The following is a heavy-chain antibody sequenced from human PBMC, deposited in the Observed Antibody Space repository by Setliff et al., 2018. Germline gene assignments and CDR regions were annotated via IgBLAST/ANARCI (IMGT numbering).Heavy chain of an antibody. Sequence: PGGSLRLSCAASGFTVSTNYMIWVRQAPGKGLEWVSVIYSGGSTYYADSVKGRFTISRDNSKNTLYLHMNSLRAEDTAVHYCARDHVYGSQYYYYYYGMDVWGQGTTVTVSS. CDR3: ARDHVYGSQYYYYYYGMDV. CDR1: GFTVSTNY. D-gene: IGHD3-10*01. V-gene: IGHV3-66*01. J-gene: IGHJ6*02. CDR2: IYSGGST.